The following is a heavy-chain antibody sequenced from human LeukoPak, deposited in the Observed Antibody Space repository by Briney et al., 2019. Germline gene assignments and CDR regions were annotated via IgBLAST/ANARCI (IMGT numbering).Heavy chain of an antibody. CDR1: GFTFSNAW. V-gene: IGHV3-15*01. J-gene: IGHJ4*02. CDR2: IKSKSDGGTT. Sequence: GGSLKLSCAASGFTFSNAWMSWVRQAPGKGLEWVGRIKSKSDGGTTYYTTPVKGRFTISRDDSRNTLFLQMNSLKTEDTAVYYCVTGIAVAAYWGQGTLVTVSS. D-gene: IGHD6-19*01. CDR3: VTGIAVAAY.